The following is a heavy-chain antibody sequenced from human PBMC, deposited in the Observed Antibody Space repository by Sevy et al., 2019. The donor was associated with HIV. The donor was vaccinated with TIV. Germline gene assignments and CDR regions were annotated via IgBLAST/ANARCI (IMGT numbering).Heavy chain of an antibody. CDR2: IWYDGSNK. CDR3: ARAGDTYYYDSSGYGVDY. Sequence: GGSLRLSYAASGFTFSSYGMHWVRQAPGKGLEWVAVIWYDGSNKYYADSVKGRFTISRDNSKNTLYLQMNSLRAEDTAVYYCARAGDTYYYDSSGYGVDYWGQGTLVTVSS. D-gene: IGHD3-22*01. V-gene: IGHV3-33*01. CDR1: GFTFSSYG. J-gene: IGHJ4*02.